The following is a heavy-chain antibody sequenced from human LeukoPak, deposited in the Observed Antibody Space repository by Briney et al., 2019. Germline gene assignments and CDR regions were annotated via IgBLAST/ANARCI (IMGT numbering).Heavy chain of an antibody. CDR3: ARAPYDSSGYSDAFDI. D-gene: IGHD3-22*01. CDR2: ISSSGSTI. J-gene: IGHJ3*02. V-gene: IGHV3-11*01. CDR1: GFTFSDYY. Sequence: GGSLRLSCAASGFTFSDYYMSWIRQAPGKGLEWVSYISSSGSTIYYADSVKGRFTISRDNAKNSLYLQMNSLRAEDTAVYYCARAPYDSSGYSDAFDIWGQGTMVTVSS.